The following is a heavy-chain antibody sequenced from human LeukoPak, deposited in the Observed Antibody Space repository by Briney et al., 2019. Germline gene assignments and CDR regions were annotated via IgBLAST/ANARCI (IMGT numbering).Heavy chain of an antibody. Sequence: PGGSLRLSCAASGFTFSSYAMHWVRQAPGKGLEWVAVISYDGSNKYYADSVKGRFTISRDNSKNTLYLQMNSLRAEDTAVYYCARVNIWYTEGTVTTDLTYYYYYYYMDVWGKGTTVTVSS. V-gene: IGHV3-30-3*01. D-gene: IGHD4-11*01. CDR3: ARVNIWYTEGTVTTDLTYYYYYYYMDV. CDR1: GFTFSSYA. J-gene: IGHJ6*03. CDR2: ISYDGSNK.